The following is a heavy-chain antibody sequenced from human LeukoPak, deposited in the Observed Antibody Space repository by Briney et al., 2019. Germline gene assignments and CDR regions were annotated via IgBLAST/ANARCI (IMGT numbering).Heavy chain of an antibody. CDR2: ISGSGGST. V-gene: IGHV3-23*01. CDR1: GFTFSSYA. Sequence: GESLKISCAASGFTFSSYAMSWVRQAPGKGLEWVSAISGSGGSTYYADSVKGRFTISRDNSKNTLYLQMNSLRAEDTAVYYCAGYSGYGQFDYWGQGTLVTVSS. D-gene: IGHD5-12*01. J-gene: IGHJ4*02. CDR3: AGYSGYGQFDY.